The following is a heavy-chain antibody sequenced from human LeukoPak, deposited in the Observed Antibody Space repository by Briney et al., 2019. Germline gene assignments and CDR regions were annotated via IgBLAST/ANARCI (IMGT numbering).Heavy chain of an antibody. V-gene: IGHV4-59*01. Sequence: SETPSLTCTVSGGSISSYYWSWIRQPPGKGLEWIGYIYYSGSTNYNPSLKSRVTISVDTSKNQFSLKLSSVTAADTAVYYCAAMTGIAVAGTAYWGQGTLVTVSS. CDR3: AAMTGIAVAGTAY. CDR2: IYYSGST. CDR1: GGSISSYY. D-gene: IGHD6-19*01. J-gene: IGHJ4*02.